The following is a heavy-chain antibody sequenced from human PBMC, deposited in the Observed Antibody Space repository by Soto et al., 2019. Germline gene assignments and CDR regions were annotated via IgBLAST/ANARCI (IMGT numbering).Heavy chain of an antibody. CDR1: GYTFINYY. Sequence: QVQLVQSGAEVKKPGASVKVSCKASGYTFINYYIHWVRQAPGQGLEWMGVINPNGGSTVYARKFKGRGTLTRDTSTSTVYVELSSLRSDDTAVYFCVRATAARQRDYSYHYYLHIWGKGTTVTVSS. CDR2: INPNGGST. D-gene: IGHD6-6*01. CDR3: VRATAARQRDYSYHYYLHI. V-gene: IGHV1-46*03. J-gene: IGHJ6*03.